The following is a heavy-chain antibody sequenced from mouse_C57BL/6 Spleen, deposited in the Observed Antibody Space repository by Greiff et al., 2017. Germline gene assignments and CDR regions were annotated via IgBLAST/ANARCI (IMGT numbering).Heavy chain of an antibody. CDR3: AKDSNYNYAMDY. V-gene: IGHV2-5*01. J-gene: IGHJ4*01. CDR2: IWRGGST. D-gene: IGHD2-5*01. Sequence: VKLMESGPGLVQPSQSLSITCTVSGFSLTSYGVHWVRQSPGKGLEWLGVIWRGGSTDYYAAFMSRLSITKDNSKSQVFFKMHSLQADDTAIYNCAKDSNYNYAMDYWGQGTSVTVSS. CDR1: GFSLTSYG.